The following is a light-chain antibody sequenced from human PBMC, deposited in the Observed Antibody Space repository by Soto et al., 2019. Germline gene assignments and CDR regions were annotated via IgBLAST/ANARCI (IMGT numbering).Light chain of an antibody. CDR2: DAS. Sequence: ETMMTQSPDTLSVSLGERATLSCRASQSLRSSLAWYQQKPGQAPRLLIYDASNRATGFPARFSGSGSGTEFNLTISSLQSEDFGVYYCQQYNNWWTFGQGTKVDIK. CDR1: QSLRSS. J-gene: IGKJ1*01. V-gene: IGKV3-15*01. CDR3: QQYNNWWT.